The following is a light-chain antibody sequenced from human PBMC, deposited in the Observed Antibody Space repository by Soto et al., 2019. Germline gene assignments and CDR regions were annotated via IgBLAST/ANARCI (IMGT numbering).Light chain of an antibody. CDR1: SSDVGGYNY. V-gene: IGLV2-11*01. Sequence: QSALTQPRSVSGSPGQSVTISCTGTSSDVGGYNYVSWYQQHPGKAPKLMIYDVSKRPSVVPDRFSGSKSGNTASLTISGLQAEDEAEYYCCSYAGSYRVFGTGTKVTVL. CDR2: DVS. J-gene: IGLJ1*01. CDR3: CSYAGSYRV.